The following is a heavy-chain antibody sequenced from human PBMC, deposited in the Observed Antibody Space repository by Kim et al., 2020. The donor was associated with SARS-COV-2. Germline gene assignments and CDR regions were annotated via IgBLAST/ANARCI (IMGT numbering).Heavy chain of an antibody. CDR3: ARSPGIAAAGIIAPFDY. Sequence: GGSLRLSCAASGFTVSSNYMSWVRQAPGKGLEWVSVIYSGGSTYYADSVKGRFTISRDNSKNTLYLQMNSLRAEDTAVYYCARSPGIAAAGIIAPFDYWGQGTLVTVSS. CDR1: GFTVSSNY. CDR2: IYSGGST. J-gene: IGHJ4*02. V-gene: IGHV3-66*01. D-gene: IGHD6-13*01.